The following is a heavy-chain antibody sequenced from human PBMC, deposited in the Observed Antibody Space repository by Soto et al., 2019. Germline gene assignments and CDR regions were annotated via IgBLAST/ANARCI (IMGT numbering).Heavy chain of an antibody. V-gene: IGHV1-2*04. CDR3: ARGHSTDCSNGVCSFFYNHEMDV. CDR2: INPKSGGT. J-gene: IGHJ6*02. CDR1: GYSFTDYH. Sequence: ASVKVSCKDSGYSFTDYHMHWVRQEPGQGLEWLGRINPKSGGTSTAQKFQGWVTMTRDRSISTVYMELTRLRSDDTAVYFCARGHSTDCSNGVCSFFYNHEMDVWGQGTTVTVSS. D-gene: IGHD2-8*01.